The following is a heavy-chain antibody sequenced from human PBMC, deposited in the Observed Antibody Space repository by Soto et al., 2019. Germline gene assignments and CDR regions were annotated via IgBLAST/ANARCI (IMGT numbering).Heavy chain of an antibody. J-gene: IGHJ4*02. V-gene: IGHV4-30-2*01. CDR3: ARLEGYITFDY. Sequence: QLQLQESGSGMVKPSQTLSLTCTVSGDSICSGGYYWSWLRQPPGKGLEWIGYLYHNGATFYSPSLRSRVNTSVDRSKNQFSLKVNSMTAAETAVYYGARLEGYITFDYGGQGNLVTVSS. D-gene: IGHD5-12*01. CDR1: GDSICSGGYY. CDR2: LYHNGAT.